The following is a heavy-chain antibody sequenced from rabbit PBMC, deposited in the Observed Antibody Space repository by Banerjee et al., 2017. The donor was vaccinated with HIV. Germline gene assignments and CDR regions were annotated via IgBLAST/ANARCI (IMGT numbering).Heavy chain of an antibody. Sequence: QSLEESGGDLVKPGASLTLTCTASRFSFSNYYLCWVRQAPGKGLEWIGYIYTGSGSTDYANWVNGRFTISRTSSTTVTLQMTSLTVADTATYFCARIGDYSLKLWGQGTLVTVS. V-gene: IGHV1S40*01. CDR3: ARIGDYSLKL. CDR1: RFSFSNYY. CDR2: IYTGSGST. J-gene: IGHJ3*01. D-gene: IGHD2-1*01.